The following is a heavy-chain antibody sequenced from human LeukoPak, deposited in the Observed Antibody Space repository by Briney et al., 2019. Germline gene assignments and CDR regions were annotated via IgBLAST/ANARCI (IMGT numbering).Heavy chain of an antibody. D-gene: IGHD3-3*01. J-gene: IGHJ4*02. Sequence: GGSLRLSCAASGFTFSSYAMSWVRQAPGKGLEWVSAISGSGGSTYYADSVKGRFTISRDNSKNTLYLQMNSLRAEDTAVYYCAKLSPPLYYDFWSGWRGEYYFDYWGQGTLVTVSS. CDR2: ISGSGGST. V-gene: IGHV3-23*01. CDR3: AKLSPPLYYDFWSGWRGEYYFDY. CDR1: GFTFSSYA.